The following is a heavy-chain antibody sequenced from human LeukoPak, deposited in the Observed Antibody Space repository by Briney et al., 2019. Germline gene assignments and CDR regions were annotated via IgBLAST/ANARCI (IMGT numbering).Heavy chain of an antibody. CDR2: IYYSGST. CDR1: GGSISSYY. CDR3: ARDKGYGDYHS. D-gene: IGHD4-17*01. V-gene: IGHV4-59*12. J-gene: IGHJ4*02. Sequence: PSETLSLTCTVSGGSISSYYWSWIRQPPGKGLEWIGYIYYSGSTNYNPSLKSRVTMSVDTSKNQFSLKLSSVTAADTAVYYCARDKGYGDYHSWGQGTLVTVSS.